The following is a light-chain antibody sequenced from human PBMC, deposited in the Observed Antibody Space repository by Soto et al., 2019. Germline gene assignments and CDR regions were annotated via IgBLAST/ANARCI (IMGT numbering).Light chain of an antibody. V-gene: IGKV3-20*01. J-gene: IGKJ2*01. CDR2: GAS. CDR3: QQKVI. Sequence: EIVLTQSPGTLSLPLGETATLSCRASQSVSSTYLAWYQQKPGQAPRLLIYGASSRASGIPDRFSGSGSGKNSPLTISRGELEDFEMYYCQQKVIFGRGPKLEIK. CDR1: QSVSSTY.